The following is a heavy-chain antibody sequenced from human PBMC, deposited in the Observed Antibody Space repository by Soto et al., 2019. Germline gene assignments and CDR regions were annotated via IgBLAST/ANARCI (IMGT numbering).Heavy chain of an antibody. CDR3: RRGNPLAILDYGIDL. CDR1: GFTFTSYA. Sequence: QVQLVESGGGVVQPGRSLRLSCAASGFTFTSYAMHWVRQAPGKGLEWVAVISNDGSNYYYADSVRGRFTISRDNTKNTLCLKMRRVRVEVWGVFYCRRGNPLAILDYGIDLWGKGTTFPFSS. J-gene: IGHJ6*04. CDR2: ISNDGSNY. V-gene: IGHV3-30-3*01. D-gene: IGHD3-3*01.